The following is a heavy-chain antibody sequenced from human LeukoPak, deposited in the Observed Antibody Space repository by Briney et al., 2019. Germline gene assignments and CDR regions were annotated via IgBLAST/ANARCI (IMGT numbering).Heavy chain of an antibody. CDR2: IYYSGST. CDR3: ARSDIWGSYRFLDY. CDR1: GGSISSYY. D-gene: IGHD3-16*02. J-gene: IGHJ4*02. V-gene: IGHV4-59*08. Sequence: SETLSLTCTVSGGSISSYYWSWIRQSPGKGLEWIGYIYYSGSTNYNPSLKSRVTISVDTSKNQFSLKLSSVTAADTAVYYCARSDIWGSYRFLDYWGQGALVTVSS.